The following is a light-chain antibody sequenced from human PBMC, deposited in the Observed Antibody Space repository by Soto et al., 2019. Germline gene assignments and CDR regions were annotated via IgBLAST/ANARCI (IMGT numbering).Light chain of an antibody. J-gene: IGLJ2*01. CDR3: SSYTTSSTVV. V-gene: IGLV2-18*02. CDR2: EVS. CDR1: SSDVGGFNR. Sequence: QSALTQPPSVSGSPGQSVTISCTGTSSDVGGFNRVSWYQQHPGTAPKLMIYEVSNRPSGVPDRFSGSQSGNTASLTISGLQAEDEADYYCSSYTTSSTVVFGGGTKLTVL.